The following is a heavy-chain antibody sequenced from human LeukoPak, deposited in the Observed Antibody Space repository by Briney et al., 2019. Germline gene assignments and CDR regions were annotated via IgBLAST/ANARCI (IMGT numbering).Heavy chain of an antibody. CDR3: ARDLAGLDP. V-gene: IGHV4-59*12. CDR2: IYYSGST. CDR1: GGSISSYY. J-gene: IGHJ5*02. Sequence: PSETLSLTCTVSGGSISSYYWSWIRQPPGKGLEWIGYIYYSGSTNYNPSLKSRVTISVDTSKNQFSLKLTSVTAADTAVYYCARDLAGLDPWGQGTLVTVSS.